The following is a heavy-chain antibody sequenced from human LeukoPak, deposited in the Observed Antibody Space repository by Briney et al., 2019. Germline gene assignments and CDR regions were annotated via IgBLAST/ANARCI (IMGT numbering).Heavy chain of an antibody. CDR3: ARMTVPYYDFWSGYYING. D-gene: IGHD3-3*01. CDR2: IHFGGST. J-gene: IGHJ4*02. CDR1: GDYINSQY. V-gene: IGHV4-59*11. Sequence: PSETLSLTCSVSGDYINSQYWTWIRQSSGRGLEWLGYIHFGGSTNYNPSLKSRVTISVDTSKNQFSLKLSSVTAADTAVYYCARMTVPYYDFWSGYYINGWGQGTLVTVSS.